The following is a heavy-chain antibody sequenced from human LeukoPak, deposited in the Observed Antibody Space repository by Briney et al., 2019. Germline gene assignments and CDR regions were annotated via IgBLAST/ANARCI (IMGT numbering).Heavy chain of an antibody. D-gene: IGHD3-16*01. Sequence: SVKVSCKASGGTFSSYAISWVRQAPGQGLEWMGGIIPIFGTANYAQKSQGRVTITADESTSTAYMELSSLRSEDTAVYYCASRPVGGRGAFDIWGQGTMVTVSS. CDR2: IIPIFGTA. CDR3: ASRPVGGRGAFDI. V-gene: IGHV1-69*01. CDR1: GGTFSSYA. J-gene: IGHJ3*02.